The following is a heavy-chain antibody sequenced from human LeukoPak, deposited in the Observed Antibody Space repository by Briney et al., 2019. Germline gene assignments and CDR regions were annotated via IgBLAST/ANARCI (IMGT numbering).Heavy chain of an antibody. CDR3: ARGAYGSGSYYNYYGMDV. D-gene: IGHD3-10*01. CDR1: GYSFATRW. Sequence: GESLKISCMGSGYSFATRWVAWVRQMPGKGLEWMGIIYPDDSDARYSPSFQGQVTISADKSISTAYLQWSSLKASDTAMYFCARGAYGSGSYYNYYGMDVWGQGATVTVSS. CDR2: IYPDDSDA. V-gene: IGHV5-51*01. J-gene: IGHJ6*02.